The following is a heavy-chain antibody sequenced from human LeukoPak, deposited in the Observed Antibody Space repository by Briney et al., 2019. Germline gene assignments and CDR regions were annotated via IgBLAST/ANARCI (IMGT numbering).Heavy chain of an antibody. J-gene: IGHJ5*02. CDR2: VSGSGHNT. Sequence: GGSLRLSCAASGFTFSNYGMNWVRQAPGKGLEWVSAVSGSGHNTYYADSVKGRFTISRDNSKNTLYLQMNSLRVEDTAVYYCARTPGPYYDILTGYNWFDPWGQGTLVTVSS. CDR1: GFTFSNYG. D-gene: IGHD3-9*01. CDR3: ARTPGPYYDILTGYNWFDP. V-gene: IGHV3-23*01.